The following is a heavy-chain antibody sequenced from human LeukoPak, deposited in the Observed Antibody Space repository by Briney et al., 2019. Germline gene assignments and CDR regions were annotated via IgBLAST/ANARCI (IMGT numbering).Heavy chain of an antibody. CDR2: ISSSSSYI. V-gene: IGHV3-21*04. Sequence: GGSLRLSCAASGFTFSSYSMNWVRQAPGKGLEWVSSISSSSSYIYYADSVKGRFTISRDNSKNTPYLQMNSLRAEDTAIYYCAKSGLNRFDYWGQGTLVTVSS. D-gene: IGHD2-15*01. CDR1: GFTFSSYS. CDR3: AKSGLNRFDY. J-gene: IGHJ4*02.